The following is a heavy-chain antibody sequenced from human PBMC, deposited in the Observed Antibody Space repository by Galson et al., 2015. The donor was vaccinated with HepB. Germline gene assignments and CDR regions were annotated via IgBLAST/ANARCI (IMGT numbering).Heavy chain of an antibody. CDR1: GFTFSSYG. V-gene: IGHV3-74*01. J-gene: IGHJ4*02. CDR2: TNSDGSTT. CDR3: ATAGRFRLDC. D-gene: IGHD3-10*01. Sequence: SLRLSCAASGFTFSSYGMHWVRQAPGEGLVWVSRTNSDGSTTNYADSVKGRFTISRDNAKNTLYLQMNSLRVEDTAVYYCATAGRFRLDCWGQGTLVTVSS.